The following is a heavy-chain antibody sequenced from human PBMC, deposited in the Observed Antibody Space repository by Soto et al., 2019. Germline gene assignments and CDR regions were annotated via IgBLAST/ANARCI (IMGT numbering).Heavy chain of an antibody. CDR1: GLSFSTHS. V-gene: IGHV3-21*06. Sequence: PWVSLRLSCTPSGLSFSTHSMNWVRQAPGKGLEWVSSISSSSYYIYYADSVKGRFTISRDNAKNTLFLQMNSLRADDTAVYYCARNRDPSSKTHGMDVWGQGTPVTVSS. J-gene: IGHJ6*02. CDR3: ARNRDPSSKTHGMDV. CDR2: ISSSSYYI.